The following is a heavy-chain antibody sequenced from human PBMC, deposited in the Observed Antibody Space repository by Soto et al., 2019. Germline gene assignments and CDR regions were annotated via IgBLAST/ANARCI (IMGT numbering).Heavy chain of an antibody. CDR2: ISTYNGNT. Sequence: QVQLVQSGAEVKKPGASVKVSCKASGYTFASYGISWVRQAPGQGLEWMGWISTYNGNTNYAQKLQGRVTMTTDTSTSTAYMELRSPRSDATAVYYCARAHHGDYSSDYWGQGTLVTVSS. D-gene: IGHD2-21*02. J-gene: IGHJ4*02. CDR3: ARAHHGDYSSDY. V-gene: IGHV1-18*01. CDR1: GYTFASYG.